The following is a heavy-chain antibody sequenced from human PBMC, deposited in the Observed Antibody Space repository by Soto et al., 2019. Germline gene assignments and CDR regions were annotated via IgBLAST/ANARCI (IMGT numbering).Heavy chain of an antibody. CDR3: ARDDAGFAY. J-gene: IGHJ4*02. CDR1: GLTLSTHW. Sequence: EVQLVQSGGGVVQSGGSLRLSCAASGLTLSTHWMSWVRQAPGKGLEWVANIKEDGTEKYYIDSVKGRFTISRDNAKNSLFLQMNSLRVEDTAVYYCARDDAGFAYWGQGTLVTVSS. V-gene: IGHV3-7*01. CDR2: IKEDGTEK.